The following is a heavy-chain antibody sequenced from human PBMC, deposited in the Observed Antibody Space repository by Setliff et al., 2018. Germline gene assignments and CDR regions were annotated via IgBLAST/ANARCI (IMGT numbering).Heavy chain of an antibody. CDR1: TASEVTISSRA. CDR2: VSDDGTNT. CDR3: ARDDGILYDSSGYPDY. V-gene: IGHV3-30*03. D-gene: IGHD3-22*01. J-gene: IGHJ4*02. Sequence: PGGSLRLSCAASTASEVTISSRAIHWVRQAPGKGLEWVAAVSDDGTNTYYADSVRGRFTVSRDVSRHTVYLQMSSLRADDTALYYCARDDGILYDSSGYPDYWGQGTLVTVSS.